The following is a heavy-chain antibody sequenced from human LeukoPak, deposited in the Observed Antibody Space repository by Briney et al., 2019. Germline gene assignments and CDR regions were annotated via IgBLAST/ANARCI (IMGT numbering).Heavy chain of an antibody. CDR2: TNQDGSEI. CDR1: GFTFSNYW. Sequence: GGSLRLSCAASGFTFSNYWMSWVRQAPGKGLEWLANTNQDGSEIYYVDSVKGRFTISRDNANNLLYLQMNSLRGEDTAVYYCTRDRSRAEDDWGQGTLVTVSS. J-gene: IGHJ4*02. V-gene: IGHV3-7*01. CDR3: TRDRSRAEDD. D-gene: IGHD1-14*01.